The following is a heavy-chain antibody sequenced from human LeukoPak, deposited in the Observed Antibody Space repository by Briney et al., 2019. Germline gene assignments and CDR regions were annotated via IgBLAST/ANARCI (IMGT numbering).Heavy chain of an antibody. Sequence: PGESLQISCKGSGYSFNNYWIGWGRQLPGKGLEWMGIIYPGDSDTRYSPSFQGQVTISADKSISTAYLQWSSLKASDTAIYYCARRMATTTYYFDYWGQGTLVTVSS. CDR2: IYPGDSDT. D-gene: IGHD5-12*01. CDR3: ARRMATTTYYFDY. J-gene: IGHJ4*02. CDR1: GYSFNNYW. V-gene: IGHV5-51*01.